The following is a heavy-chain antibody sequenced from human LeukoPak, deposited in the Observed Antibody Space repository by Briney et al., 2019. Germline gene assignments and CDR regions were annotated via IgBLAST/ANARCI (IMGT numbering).Heavy chain of an antibody. V-gene: IGHV3-21*01. D-gene: IGHD3-22*01. Sequence: GGSLRLSCAASGFTFSSYSMNWVRQAPGKGVEWVSSISSSSSYIYYADSVKGRFTISRDNAKNSLYLQMNSLRAEDTAVYYCARDGSKWLLLRGYYYYMDVWGKGTTVTVSS. CDR2: ISSSSSYI. CDR3: ARDGSKWLLLRGYYYYMDV. J-gene: IGHJ6*03. CDR1: GFTFSSYS.